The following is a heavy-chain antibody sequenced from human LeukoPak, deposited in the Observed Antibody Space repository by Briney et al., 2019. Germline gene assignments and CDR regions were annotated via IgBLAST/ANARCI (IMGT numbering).Heavy chain of an antibody. J-gene: IGHJ5*02. Sequence: SETLSLTCTVSGDSIDSSRHYWGWIRQPPGKGLEWIGSIFYSGSTQYNPSLKSRVTISVDTSTNQFFLRLSSVSAADAAVYYCARHGWQHLVYVWFDPWGQGSLVIVSS. CDR3: ARHGWQHLVYVWFDP. CDR2: IFYSGST. V-gene: IGHV4-39*01. D-gene: IGHD6-13*01. CDR1: GDSIDSSRHY.